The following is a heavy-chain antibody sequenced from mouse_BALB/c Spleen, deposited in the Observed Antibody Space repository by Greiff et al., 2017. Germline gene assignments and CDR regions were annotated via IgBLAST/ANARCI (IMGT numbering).Heavy chain of an antibody. D-gene: IGHD1-2*01. Sequence: EVKLVESGGGLVQPGGSRKLSCAASGFTFSSFGMHWVRQAPEKGLEWVAYISSGSSTIYYADTVKGRFTISRDNPKNTLFLQMTSLRSEDTAMYYCASNPGYGGYAMDYWGQGTSVTVSS. J-gene: IGHJ4*01. CDR3: ASNPGYGGYAMDY. CDR2: ISSGSSTI. V-gene: IGHV5-17*02. CDR1: GFTFSSFG.